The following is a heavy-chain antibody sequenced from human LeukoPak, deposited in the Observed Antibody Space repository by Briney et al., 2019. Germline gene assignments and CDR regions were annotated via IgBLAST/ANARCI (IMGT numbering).Heavy chain of an antibody. CDR2: INPNSGGT. Sequence: ASVTVSCKASGYSFTDYYMHWVRQAPGQGLEWMGWINPNSGGTNSAQKFQGRVTMTRDTSITTVYMEVSWLTSDDTAIYYCARADRLHGGPYLIGPWGQGTLVTVSS. D-gene: IGHD2-21*01. J-gene: IGHJ5*02. V-gene: IGHV1-2*02. CDR3: ARADRLHGGPYLIGP. CDR1: GYSFTDYY.